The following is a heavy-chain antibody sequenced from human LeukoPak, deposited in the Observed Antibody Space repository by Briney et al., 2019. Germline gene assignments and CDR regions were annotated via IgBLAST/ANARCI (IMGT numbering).Heavy chain of an antibody. J-gene: IGHJ4*02. CDR2: VTGGHGVT. V-gene: IGHV3-23*01. CDR3: ARDQSTTALSEY. CDR1: GFTFNAYT. Sequence: PGGSLRLSCAASGFTFNAYTLTWVRQAPGKRPEWLAAVTGGHGVTYYADSVRGRFTISRDNSRNTLYLQMTGLTAEDTAVYYCARDQSTTALSEYWGQGTLVAVSS. D-gene: IGHD1-7*01.